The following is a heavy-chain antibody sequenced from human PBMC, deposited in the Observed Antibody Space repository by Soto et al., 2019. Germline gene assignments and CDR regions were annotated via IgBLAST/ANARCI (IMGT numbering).Heavy chain of an antibody. Sequence: GASVKVSCKASGGTFSSYAISWVRQAPGQGLEWLGGIIPIFGTANYAQKFQGRVTITADKSTSTAYMELSSLRSEDTAVYYCARGPAHSSWYVHWGQGTLVTVSS. CDR3: ARGPAHSSWYVH. V-gene: IGHV1-69*06. CDR2: IIPIFGTA. J-gene: IGHJ5*02. CDR1: GGTFSSYA. D-gene: IGHD6-13*01.